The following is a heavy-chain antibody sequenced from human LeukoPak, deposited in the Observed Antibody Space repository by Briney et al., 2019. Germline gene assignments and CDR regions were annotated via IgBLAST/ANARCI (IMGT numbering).Heavy chain of an antibody. J-gene: IGHJ4*02. Sequence: GGSLRLSCAASGFSFSDQSMNWVRPAPGKGLEWVSSISANNLHIFYADSVKGRFTISRDNAKNSLYLQMNNLRAEDTAVYYCVGPDSQFDCWGQGTLVTVSS. CDR3: VGPDSQFDC. CDR2: ISANNLHI. CDR1: GFSFSDQS. D-gene: IGHD3-10*01. V-gene: IGHV3-21*01.